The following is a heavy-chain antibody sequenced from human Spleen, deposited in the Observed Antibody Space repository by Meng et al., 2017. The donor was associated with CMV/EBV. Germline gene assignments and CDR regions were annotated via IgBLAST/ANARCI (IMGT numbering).Heavy chain of an antibody. D-gene: IGHD2-2*01. J-gene: IGHJ6*02. CDR3: ARSSLDCSSTSCYYYYYYGMDV. V-gene: IGHV3-21*01. CDR2: ISSSSSYI. CDR1: GFTFSSYS. Sequence: GESLKISCAASGFTFSSYSMNWVRQAPGKGLEWVSSISSSSSYIYYADSVKGRFTISRDNAKNSLYLQMNSLRAEDTAVYYCARSSLDCSSTSCYYYYYYGMDVWGQGTTVTVSS.